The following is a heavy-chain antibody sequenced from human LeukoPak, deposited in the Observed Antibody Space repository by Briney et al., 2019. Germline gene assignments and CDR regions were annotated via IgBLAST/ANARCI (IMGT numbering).Heavy chain of an antibody. Sequence: KPSETLSLSCTVSGGSLTTHHWNWIRQTPAKRLEWVGHVFDSGRTKEDPSLKSRVTLSADTSKNQLSLRLSSVTAADTAVYYCTTIKRGNIFGYFDFWGQGILVTVSS. CDR1: GGSLTTHH. D-gene: IGHD5-18*01. CDR3: TTIKRGNIFGYFDF. CDR2: VFDSGRT. V-gene: IGHV4-59*11. J-gene: IGHJ4*02.